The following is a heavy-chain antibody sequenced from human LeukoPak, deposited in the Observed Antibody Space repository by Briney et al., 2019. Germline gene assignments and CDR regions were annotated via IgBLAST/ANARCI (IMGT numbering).Heavy chain of an antibody. Sequence: GGSLRLSCAASGFTFSSYAMSWVRQAPGKGLEWVSAISSSGGSTYYADSVKGRFTISRDNSKNTLYLQMNSLRAEDTAVYYCARPLSVTTASFDYWGQGTLVTVSS. CDR2: ISSSGGST. J-gene: IGHJ4*02. V-gene: IGHV3-23*01. D-gene: IGHD4-17*01. CDR3: ARPLSVTTASFDY. CDR1: GFTFSSYA.